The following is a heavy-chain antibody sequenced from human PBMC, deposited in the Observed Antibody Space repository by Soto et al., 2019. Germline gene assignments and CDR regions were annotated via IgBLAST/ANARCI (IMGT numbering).Heavy chain of an antibody. CDR3: AKAKYTGIAARPSHDY. D-gene: IGHD6-6*01. V-gene: IGHV3-23*01. CDR2: ISGSGGST. J-gene: IGHJ4*02. Sequence: GGSLRLSCAASGFTFSSYAMSWVRQAPGKGLEWVSAISGSGGSTYYADSVKGRFTISRDNSKNTLYLQMNSLRAEDTAVYYCAKAKYTGIAARPSHDYWGQGTLVTVSS. CDR1: GFTFSSYA.